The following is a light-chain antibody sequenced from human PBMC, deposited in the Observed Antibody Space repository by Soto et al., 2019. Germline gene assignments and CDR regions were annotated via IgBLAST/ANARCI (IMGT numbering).Light chain of an antibody. V-gene: IGLV1-47*02. Sequence: QSVLSQPPSASGTPGQRVTISCSGSSSNIGRNFVYWYQQLPGTAPKLLIYSNNQRPSAVPDRFSSSKSGTSASLAISGLRSEDEAEYYCAAWDDSLKVFGGGTKLTVL. CDR1: SSNIGRNF. CDR3: AAWDDSLKV. J-gene: IGLJ2*01. CDR2: SNN.